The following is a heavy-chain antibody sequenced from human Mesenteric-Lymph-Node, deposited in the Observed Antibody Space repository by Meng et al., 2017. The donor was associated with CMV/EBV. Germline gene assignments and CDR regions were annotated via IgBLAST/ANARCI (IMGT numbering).Heavy chain of an antibody. D-gene: IGHD6-19*01. CDR3: AKDKQWLASGYYYGMDV. CDR2: ISATGGST. V-gene: IGHV3-23*01. Sequence: GGSLRLSCAASGFTFSTYAMAWVRQAPGKGLEWVSAISATGGSTYYTDSVRGRFTISRDNSKNTLYLQMNSLRAEDTAVYYCAKDKQWLASGYYYGMDVWGQGTTVTVSS. J-gene: IGHJ6*02. CDR1: GFTFSTYA.